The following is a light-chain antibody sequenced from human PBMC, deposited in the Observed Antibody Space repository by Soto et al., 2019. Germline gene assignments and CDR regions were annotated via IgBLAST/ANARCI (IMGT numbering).Light chain of an antibody. CDR2: DVS. J-gene: IGKJ1*01. CDR1: QSVSNW. CDR3: QQYSDSPWT. V-gene: IGKV1-5*01. Sequence: DIQMTQSPSTLSASVGDTVTITCRASQSVSNWLAWYQQKPGKAPNLLIYDVSRFQGGVPSRFSGRGSGTRFTLTISSLQPDDFATYYCQQYSDSPWTFGQGTKVEIK.